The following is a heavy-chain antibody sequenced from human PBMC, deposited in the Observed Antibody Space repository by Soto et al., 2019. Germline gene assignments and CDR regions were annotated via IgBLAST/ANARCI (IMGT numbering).Heavy chain of an antibody. Sequence: QVQLVQSGAEVKKPGSSVKVSCKASGGTFSSYAISWVRQAPGQGLEWMGGIIPIFGTANYAQKFQGRVTITADESTITAYMELSSLRSEDTAVYYCARRTYYYDSSGYPDWYFDLWGRGTLVTVSS. V-gene: IGHV1-69*12. CDR3: ARRTYYYDSSGYPDWYFDL. J-gene: IGHJ2*01. D-gene: IGHD3-22*01. CDR1: GGTFSSYA. CDR2: IIPIFGTA.